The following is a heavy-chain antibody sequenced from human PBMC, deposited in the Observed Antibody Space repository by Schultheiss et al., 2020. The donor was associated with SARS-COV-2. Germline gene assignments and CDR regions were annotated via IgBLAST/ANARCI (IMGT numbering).Heavy chain of an antibody. D-gene: IGHD6-13*01. CDR1: GYTFTGYY. CDR2: INPNTAGT. CDR3: ARGSGYSSSWGDDY. Sequence: ASVKVSCKASGYTFTGYYMHWVRQAPGQGLEWMGRINPNTAGTNYAQKFQGRVTMTRDTSISTAYMELSRLRSDDTAVYYCARGSGYSSSWGDDYWGQGTLVTVSS. J-gene: IGHJ4*02. V-gene: IGHV1-2*06.